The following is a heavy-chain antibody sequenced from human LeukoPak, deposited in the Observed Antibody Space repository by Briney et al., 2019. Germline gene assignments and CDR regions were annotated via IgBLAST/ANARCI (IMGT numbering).Heavy chain of an antibody. CDR1: GYTFISYD. CDR3: AIRYSSGWYVFSNKFDY. V-gene: IGHV1-8*01. CDR2: MNPNSGNT. Sequence: GASVKVSCKASGYTFISYDINWVRQATGQGLEWMGWMNPNSGNTGYAQKFQGRVTMTRNTSISTAYMELSSLRSEDTAVYYCAIRYSSGWYVFSNKFDYWGQGTLVTVSP. J-gene: IGHJ4*02. D-gene: IGHD6-13*01.